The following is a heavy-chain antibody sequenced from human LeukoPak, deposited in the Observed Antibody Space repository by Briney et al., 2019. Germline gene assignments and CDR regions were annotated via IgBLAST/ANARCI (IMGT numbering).Heavy chain of an antibody. CDR1: GYTFTSYG. CDR3: ARPMEVSSDARGIAVAGTGFDI. Sequence: ASVKVSCKASGYTFTSYGISWVRQAPGQGLEWMGWISAYNGNTNYAQKLQGRVTMTTDTSTSTAYMELRSLRSDDTAVYYCARPMEVSSDARGIAVAGTGFDIWGQGTMVTVSS. D-gene: IGHD6-19*01. J-gene: IGHJ3*02. CDR2: ISAYNGNT. V-gene: IGHV1-18*01.